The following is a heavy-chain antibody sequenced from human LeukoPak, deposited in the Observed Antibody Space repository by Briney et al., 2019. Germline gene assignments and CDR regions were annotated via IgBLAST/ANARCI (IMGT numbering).Heavy chain of an antibody. CDR2: ISYDGSNK. J-gene: IGHJ4*02. V-gene: IGHV3-30*18. CDR1: GFTFSSYG. CDR3: AKSRSDVVDY. D-gene: IGHD3-3*01. Sequence: GRSLRLSCAASGFTFSSYGMHWVRQAPGKGLEWVAVISYDGSNKYYADSVKGRFTISRDNSKNTLYLQMNSLRAEDTAVYYCAKSRSDVVDYWGQGTLVTVSS.